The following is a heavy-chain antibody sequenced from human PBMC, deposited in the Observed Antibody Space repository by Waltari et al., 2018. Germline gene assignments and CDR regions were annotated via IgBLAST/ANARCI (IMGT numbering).Heavy chain of an antibody. V-gene: IGHV3-53*01. D-gene: IGHD3-16*02. J-gene: IGHJ4*02. Sequence: EVQMVESGGGLIQPGGSLRLSCAASGFTVSSNYMSWVRQAPGKGLEWVSVIDSGGSTYYADSVKGRFTISRDNSKNTLYLQMNSLRAEDTAVYYCAREYYDYVWGSYRYYYFDYWGQGTLVTVSS. CDR1: GFTVSSNY. CDR2: IDSGGST. CDR3: AREYYDYVWGSYRYYYFDY.